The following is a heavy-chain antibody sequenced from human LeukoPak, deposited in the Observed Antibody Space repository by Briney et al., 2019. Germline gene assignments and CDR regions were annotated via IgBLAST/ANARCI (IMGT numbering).Heavy chain of an antibody. D-gene: IGHD5-18*01. J-gene: IGHJ4*02. CDR1: GGSFSGYY. V-gene: IGHV4-34*01. CDR3: AREKSRGYRYGYNY. Sequence: MSSETLSLTCAVYGGSFSGYYWSWIRQPPGKGLEWIGEINHSGSTNYNPSLKSRVTISVDTSKNQFSLKLSSVTAADTAVYYCAREKSRGYRYGYNYWGQGTLVTVSS. CDR2: INHSGST.